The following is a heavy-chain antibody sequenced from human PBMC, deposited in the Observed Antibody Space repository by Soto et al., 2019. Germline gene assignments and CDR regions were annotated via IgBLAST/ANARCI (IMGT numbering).Heavy chain of an antibody. CDR3: ARERPDGARLDP. Sequence: PSDTLSLTCTVSGGSISSGDYYWSWIRHPPGKGLEWIGYIYHSGSTYYNPSLKSRVTISVDTSKNQFSLKLSSVTAADTAVYYCARERPDGARLDPWGQGTLVTVS. J-gene: IGHJ5*02. CDR1: GGSISSGDYY. D-gene: IGHD6-6*01. CDR2: IYHSGST. V-gene: IGHV4-30-4*02.